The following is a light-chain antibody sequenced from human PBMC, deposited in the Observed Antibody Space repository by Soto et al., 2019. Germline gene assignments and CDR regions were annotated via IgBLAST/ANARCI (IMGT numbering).Light chain of an antibody. J-gene: IGKJ2*01. CDR2: EAS. CDR1: QSISRW. V-gene: IGKV1-5*03. Sequence: DIQMTQSPSTLSASVGDRVTITCRASQSISRWLAWYQQKPGTVPKLLIYEASTLESGVPSRFSGSRSGTEFNLTVSRLQPDDFATYYCQQYNDSFPYTFGQGTKLEIK. CDR3: QQYNDSFPYT.